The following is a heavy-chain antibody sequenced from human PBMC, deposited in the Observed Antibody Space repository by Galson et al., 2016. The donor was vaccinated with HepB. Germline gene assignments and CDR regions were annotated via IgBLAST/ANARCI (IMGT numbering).Heavy chain of an antibody. V-gene: IGHV3-23*01. D-gene: IGHD6-19*01. CDR3: AKEPHRSGYDALDM. J-gene: IGHJ3*02. CDR2: ISSSGDST. CDR1: GFTFSSYA. Sequence: SLRLSCAASGFTFSSYAMTWVRQALGKGLEWVSDISSSGDSTYYADSVKGRFTISRDNSKNTLNLQMNSLRAEDTAVYYCAKEPHRSGYDALDMWGQGTMVSVSS.